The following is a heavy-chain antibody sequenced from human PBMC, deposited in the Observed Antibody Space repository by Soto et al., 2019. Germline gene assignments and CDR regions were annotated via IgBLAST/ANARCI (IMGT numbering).Heavy chain of an antibody. J-gene: IGHJ4*02. CDR1: GYTFTNYD. V-gene: IGHV1-8*01. Sequence: QVQLVQSGAEVKKPGASVKVSCKASGYTFTNYDINWVRQATGQGLEWMGWMNPKSGNTGFAQQFQGRVTMTRNIAISTAYMELSSLRSEDTAVYYCARVWGSIDYWGQGTLVTVSS. D-gene: IGHD3-16*01. CDR3: ARVWGSIDY. CDR2: MNPKSGNT.